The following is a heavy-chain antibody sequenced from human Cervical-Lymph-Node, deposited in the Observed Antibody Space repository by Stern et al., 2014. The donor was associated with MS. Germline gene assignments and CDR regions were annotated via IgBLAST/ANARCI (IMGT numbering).Heavy chain of an antibody. CDR1: GYTFTSSSFG. CDR3: ARDPGGFDP. D-gene: IGHD3-16*01. V-gene: IGHV1-18*01. J-gene: IGHJ5*02. Sequence: QVQLVQSGPEVKKPGASVKVSCKTSGYTFTSSSFGISWVRQAPGQGLEWVGWIRPHSGDTNYAQKLQGRVIVTTDTSTSTAYMELRSLRSDDTAVYFCARDPGGFDPWGQGTLVTVSS. CDR2: IRPHSGDT.